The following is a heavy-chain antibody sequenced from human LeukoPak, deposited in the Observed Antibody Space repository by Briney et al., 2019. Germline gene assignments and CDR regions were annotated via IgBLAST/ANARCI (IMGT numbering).Heavy chain of an antibody. D-gene: IGHD3-3*01. CDR2: INPNSGGT. Sequence: ASVKVFCKASGYTFTGYYMHWVRQAPGQGLEWMGWINPNSGGTNYAQKFQGRVTMTRDTSISTAYMELSRLRSDDTAVYYCARATYYDFWSGWEGFDYWGQGTLVTVSS. CDR3: ARATYYDFWSGWEGFDY. CDR1: GYTFTGYY. V-gene: IGHV1-2*02. J-gene: IGHJ4*02.